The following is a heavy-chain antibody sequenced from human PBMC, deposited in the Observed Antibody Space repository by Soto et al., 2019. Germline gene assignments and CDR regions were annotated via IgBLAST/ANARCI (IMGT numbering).Heavy chain of an antibody. CDR1: GGSISTSTYY. J-gene: IGHJ4*02. D-gene: IGHD6-19*01. CDR3: ARLPSSGWPGYFDY. V-gene: IGHV4-39*01. Sequence: SETLSLTCTVSGGSISTSTYYWGWIRQAPGKGLDWIGTIYYSGSTYSNPSLQSRVTISIDTSKNQFSLKLSSVTAADTAVYYCARLPSSGWPGYFDYWGLGTLVTVSS. CDR2: IYYSGST.